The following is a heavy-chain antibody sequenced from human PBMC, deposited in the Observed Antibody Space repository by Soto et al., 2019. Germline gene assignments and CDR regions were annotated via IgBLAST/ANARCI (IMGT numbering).Heavy chain of an antibody. CDR1: GGTFSSYA. D-gene: IGHD3-3*01. V-gene: IGHV1-69*13. Sequence: SVKVSCKASGGTFSSYAISWVRQAPGQGLEWMGGIIPIFGTANYAQKFQGRVTITADESTSTAYMELSSLRSEDTAVYYCARARMITIFGVVKGDNWFEPWGQGTMVTVSS. CDR2: IIPIFGTA. CDR3: ARARMITIFGVVKGDNWFEP. J-gene: IGHJ5*02.